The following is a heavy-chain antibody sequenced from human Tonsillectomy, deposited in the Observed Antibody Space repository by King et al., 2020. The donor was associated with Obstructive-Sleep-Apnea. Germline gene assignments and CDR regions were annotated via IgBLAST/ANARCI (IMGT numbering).Heavy chain of an antibody. J-gene: IGHJ4*02. Sequence: QLQESGPRLVRPSQTLSLSCAVSGASISSGAYYWGWIRQYPGKGLEWIGYTYDSGTPDFNPSLEGRVTTLVDTSKNQFSLRLTPVTAADTAVYYCARVVHLGDYVDYWGQGARVTVSS. D-gene: IGHD6-6*01. CDR2: TYDSGTP. CDR1: GASISSGAYY. CDR3: ARVVHLGDYVDY. V-gene: IGHV4-31*11.